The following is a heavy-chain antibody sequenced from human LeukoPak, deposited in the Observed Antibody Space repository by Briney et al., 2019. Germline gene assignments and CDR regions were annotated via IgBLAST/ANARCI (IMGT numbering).Heavy chain of an antibody. CDR1: GFTFSSYG. Sequence: PSGTLRLSCAASGFTFSSYGMHWVRQAPGKGLEWVAFIRNHGSTNYYGDSVKGRFTISRNNSNNTLYLQMNSLRPEDTAVYFCATYYDSGYYHFDYWGQGSLVTV. D-gene: IGHD3-22*01. CDR3: ATYYDSGYYHFDY. V-gene: IGHV3-30*02. J-gene: IGHJ4*02. CDR2: IRNHGSTN.